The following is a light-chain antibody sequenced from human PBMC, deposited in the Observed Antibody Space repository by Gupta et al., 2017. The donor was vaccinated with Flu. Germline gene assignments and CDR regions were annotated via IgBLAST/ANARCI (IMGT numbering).Light chain of an antibody. J-gene: IGLJ1*01. V-gene: IGLV1-44*01. CDR3: AAWDDSLNGLYV. Sequence: QSVLTQPPSASGTPGQRVTIPCSGSSSNIGSNIVNWYQQLPGTAPKLLIYGNDQRPSGVPDRFSGSKSGTSASLAISGLQSEDEAAYYCAAWDDSLNGLYVFGTGTKVTVL. CDR1: SSNIGSNI. CDR2: GND.